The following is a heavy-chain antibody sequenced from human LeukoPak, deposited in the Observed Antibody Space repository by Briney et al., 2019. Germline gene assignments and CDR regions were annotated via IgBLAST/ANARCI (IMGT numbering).Heavy chain of an antibody. J-gene: IGHJ4*02. V-gene: IGHV3-21*01. CDR2: ISSSSSYI. D-gene: IGHD3-16*01. CDR1: GYTFSSYS. Sequence: GGSLRLSCAASGYTFSSYSMNWVRQAPGKGLEWVSSISSSSSYIYYADSVKGQFPSPRDNAKISLYLQMNSLRAECTAVYYSEIGRARGTYARSFDYCGQETLVTVSS. CDR3: EIGRARGTYARSFDY.